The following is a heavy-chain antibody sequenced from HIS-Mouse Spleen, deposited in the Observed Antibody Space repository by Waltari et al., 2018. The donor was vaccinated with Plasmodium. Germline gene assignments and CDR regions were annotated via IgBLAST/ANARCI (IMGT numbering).Heavy chain of an antibody. V-gene: IGHV3-7*01. J-gene: IGHJ2*01. CDR1: GFTFCTYW. CDR2: IKQDGSEK. CDR3: ASSWYWYFDL. Sequence: EVQLVESGGGLVQPGGSLGLSSDSFGFTFCTYWMSWVRQAPGKGLEWVANIKQDGSEKYYVDSVKGRFTISRDNAKNSLYLQMNSLRAEDTAVYYCASSWYWYFDLWGRGTLVTVSS. D-gene: IGHD6-13*01.